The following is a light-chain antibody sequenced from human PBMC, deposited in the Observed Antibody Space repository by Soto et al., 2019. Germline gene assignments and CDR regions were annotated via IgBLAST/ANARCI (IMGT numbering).Light chain of an antibody. J-gene: IGLJ2*01. CDR2: RNN. V-gene: IGLV1-47*01. CDR1: DSNIGSKY. CDR3: AAWDSSLGGPV. Sequence: QSVVTQPPSASATPGQRVTISCSGSDSNIGSKYVYWYQQLPGTAPKLLMYRNNQRPSGVPDRFSGSKSGTSASLAINGLRSEDEADYYCAAWDSSLGGPVFGGGTKLTVL.